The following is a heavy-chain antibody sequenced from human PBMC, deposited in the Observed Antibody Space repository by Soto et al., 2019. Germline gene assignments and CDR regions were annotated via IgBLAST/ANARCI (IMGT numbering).Heavy chain of an antibody. CDR3: ASADTAMAPFDY. V-gene: IGHV1-69*10. J-gene: IGHJ4*02. CDR1: GGTFSSYA. D-gene: IGHD5-18*01. Sequence: SVKVSCKASGGTFSSYAISWVRQAPGQGLEWMGGIIPILGTANYAQKFQGRVTITADKSTSTAYMELSSLRSEDTAVYYCASADTAMAPFDYWGQGTLVTVSS. CDR2: IIPILGTA.